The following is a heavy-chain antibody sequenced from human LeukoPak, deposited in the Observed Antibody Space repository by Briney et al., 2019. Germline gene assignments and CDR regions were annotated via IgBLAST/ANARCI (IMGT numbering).Heavy chain of an antibody. J-gene: IGHJ4*02. D-gene: IGHD3-10*01. Sequence: GGSLRLSCAASGFTFKTYAMHWVRQAPGRGLEWVAVLSSDGDYKYYADSVKGRFTTSRDNSKNTVYLQMTSLRSEDTAVYYCARPGGGAIRGYLDYWGQGTLVAVSS. CDR3: ARPGGGAIRGYLDY. V-gene: IGHV3-30*04. CDR1: GFTFKTYA. CDR2: LSSDGDYK.